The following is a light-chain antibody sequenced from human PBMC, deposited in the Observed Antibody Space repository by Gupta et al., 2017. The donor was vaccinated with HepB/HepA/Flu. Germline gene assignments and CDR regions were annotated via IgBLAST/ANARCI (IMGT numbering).Light chain of an antibody. CDR1: QSVSIY. Sequence: EMLSTPSAALLSLSAGKRATLSCTASQSVSIYLAWYQQKPGQAPRLLIYDASNRATGIPARFSGSGSGTDFTLTISSLEPEDFAVNYCQQRSNWPPAITFGQGTRLEIK. J-gene: IGKJ5*01. V-gene: IGKV3-11*01. CDR2: DAS. CDR3: QQRSNWPPAIT.